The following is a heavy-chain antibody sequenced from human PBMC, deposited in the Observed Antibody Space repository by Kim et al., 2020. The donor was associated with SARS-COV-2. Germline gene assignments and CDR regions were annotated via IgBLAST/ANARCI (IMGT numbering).Heavy chain of an antibody. CDR3: AKSAFVDTWYVDHFDY. V-gene: IGHV3-9*01. J-gene: IGHJ4*02. Sequence: DSVRGRFTISRDNANSILYLQMNSLRTEDTALYFCAKSAFVDTWYVDHFDYWGQGTLVTVSS. D-gene: IGHD6-13*01.